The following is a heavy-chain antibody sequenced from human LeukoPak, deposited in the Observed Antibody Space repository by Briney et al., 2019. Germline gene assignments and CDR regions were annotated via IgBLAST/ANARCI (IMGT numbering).Heavy chain of an antibody. CDR3: ARQWLANNWFDP. CDR2: IIPIFGTA. V-gene: IGHV1-69*01. D-gene: IGHD6-19*01. J-gene: IGHJ5*02. CDR1: GGTFSRHA. Sequence: ASVKVSCKASGGTFSRHAISWVRQAPGQGLEWMGGIIPIFGTANYAQKFQGRVTITADESTSTAYMELSSLRSEDTAVYYCARQWLANNWFDPWGQGTLVTVSS.